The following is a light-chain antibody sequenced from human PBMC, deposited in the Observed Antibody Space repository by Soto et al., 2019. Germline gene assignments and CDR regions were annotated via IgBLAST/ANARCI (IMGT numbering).Light chain of an antibody. V-gene: IGLV1-40*01. Sequence: QSVLTQPPSVSGAPGQRVTISCTGSSSNIGAGYDVRWYQQLPGTAPKLLIYGNSNRPSGVPDRFSGSKSGTSASLAITGLQAEDEADYYCPSYDSSLSAIGVFRTVTKVTV. CDR2: GNS. CDR3: PSYDSSLSAIGV. CDR1: SSNIGAGYD. J-gene: IGLJ1*01.